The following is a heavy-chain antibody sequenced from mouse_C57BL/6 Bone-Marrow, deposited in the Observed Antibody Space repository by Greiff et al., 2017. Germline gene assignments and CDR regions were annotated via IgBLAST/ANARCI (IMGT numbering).Heavy chain of an antibody. CDR3: ARETPPFAY. CDR1: GYTFTDYY. Sequence: VQLQQSGPELVKPGASVKISCKASGYTFTDYYMNWVKQSHGQSLEWIGDINPNNGGTSYNQKFKGKATLTVDKSSSTAYMELRSLTSEDSAVYYCARETPPFAYWGQGTLVTVSA. J-gene: IGHJ3*01. V-gene: IGHV1-26*01. CDR2: INPNNGGT.